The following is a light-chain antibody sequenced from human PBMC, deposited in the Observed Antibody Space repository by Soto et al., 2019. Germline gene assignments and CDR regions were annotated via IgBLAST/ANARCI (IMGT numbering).Light chain of an antibody. CDR1: QSVLYSSNNKNY. Sequence: DIVMTQSPDSLAVALGERATINCKSSQSVLYSSNNKNYLAWYQQKPGQPPKLLIYWASTRESGVPDRFSGSGSGTDFTLTISSLQAEDVAVYYCPQYYSTPPITFGQGTRLEIK. CDR3: PQYYSTPPIT. V-gene: IGKV4-1*01. J-gene: IGKJ5*01. CDR2: WAS.